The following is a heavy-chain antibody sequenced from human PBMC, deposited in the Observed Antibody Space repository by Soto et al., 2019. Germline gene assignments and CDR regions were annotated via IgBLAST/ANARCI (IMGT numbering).Heavy chain of an antibody. V-gene: IGHV4-59*01. Sequence: SETLSLTCSVSGGSISGSYWSWIRQSPGKGLEWLGYVYYTGSTNYSPSLRSRVSISVDTSKNEFSLRLSSVTAADTAVYFCARSVAVPGAHIDXWGQGTQVTV. CDR2: VYYTGST. D-gene: IGHD6-19*01. CDR1: GGSISGSY. CDR3: ARSVAVPGAHIDX. J-gene: IGHJ4*02.